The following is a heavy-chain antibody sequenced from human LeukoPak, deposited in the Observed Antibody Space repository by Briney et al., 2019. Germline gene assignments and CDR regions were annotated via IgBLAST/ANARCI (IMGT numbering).Heavy chain of an antibody. V-gene: IGHV3-74*01. CDR1: GFTFSSYW. CDR2: INSCGSNT. J-gene: IGHJ5*02. CDR3: ANSLGLAARS. D-gene: IGHD6-13*01. Sequence: QPGGSLRLSCAASGFTFSSYWMHWVRQAPGKGLVWVSRINSCGSNTSYADSVKGRFTISRDNAKNTLYLQMNSLRDDDTAVYYCANSLGLAARSWGQGTLVTVSS.